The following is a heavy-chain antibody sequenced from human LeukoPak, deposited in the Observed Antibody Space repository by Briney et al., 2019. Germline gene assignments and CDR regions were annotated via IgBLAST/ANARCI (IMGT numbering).Heavy chain of an antibody. J-gene: IGHJ4*02. Sequence: SETLSLTCAVYGGSFSGYYWSWIRQPPGKGLEWIGEINHSGSTNYNPSLKSRVTISVDTSKNQFSLKLSSVTAADTAVYYCAGSPGVCSSTSCYRGRFDYWGQGTLVTVSS. CDR3: AGSPGVCSSTSCYRGRFDY. D-gene: IGHD2-2*01. CDR1: GGSFSGYY. CDR2: INHSGST. V-gene: IGHV4-34*01.